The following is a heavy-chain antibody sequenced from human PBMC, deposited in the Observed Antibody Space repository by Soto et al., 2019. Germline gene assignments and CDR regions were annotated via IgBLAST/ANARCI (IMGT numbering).Heavy chain of an antibody. D-gene: IGHD3-3*01. CDR3: VRDVGPITIFGEALSGYFDS. CDR2: ITDTGGDA. V-gene: IGHV3-23*01. Sequence: PGGALRLSCVASEITFGSRAMSWVRQAPGEGLEWVSTITDTGGDAKYADSVRGRFTISRDNSKKTLYLQMSSLRADDSAVYYCVRDVGPITIFGEALSGYFDSWGQGTLVTVSS. CDR1: EITFGSRA. J-gene: IGHJ4*02.